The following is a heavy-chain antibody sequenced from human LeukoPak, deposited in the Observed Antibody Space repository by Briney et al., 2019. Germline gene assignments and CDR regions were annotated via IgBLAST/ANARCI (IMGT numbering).Heavy chain of an antibody. J-gene: IGHJ4*02. V-gene: IGHV3-23*01. D-gene: IGHD3-22*01. Sequence: GGSLRLSCAASGFTFSNFPMSWVRQAPGQGLEWVSAISTSGNTIYYADSVKGRFTISRDNSKNILYLQMNSLRAEDTAIYYCAKGTMDGGQYYYDSSGGQGTLVTVSS. CDR1: GFTFSNFP. CDR3: AKGTMDGGQYYYDSS. CDR2: ISTSGNTI.